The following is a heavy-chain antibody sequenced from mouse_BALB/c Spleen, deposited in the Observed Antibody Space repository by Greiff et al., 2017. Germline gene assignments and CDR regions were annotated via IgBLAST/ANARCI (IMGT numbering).Heavy chain of an antibody. J-gene: IGHJ1*01. V-gene: IGHV1-5*01. CDR3: TRIYDGYYWYFDV. CDR1: GYSFTSYW. Sequence: VQLKQSGTVLARPGASVKMSCKASGYSFTSYWMHWVKQRPGQGLEWIGAIYPGNSDTSYNQKFKGKAKLTAVTSASTAYMELSSLTNEDSAVYYCTRIYDGYYWYFDVWGAGTTVTVSS. CDR2: IYPGNSDT. D-gene: IGHD2-3*01.